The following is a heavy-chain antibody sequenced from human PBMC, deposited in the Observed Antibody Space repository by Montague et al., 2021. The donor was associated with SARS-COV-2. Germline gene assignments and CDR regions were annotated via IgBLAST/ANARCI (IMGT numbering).Heavy chain of an antibody. J-gene: IGHJ6*02. CDR2: IYHNGST. Sequence: SETLSLTCTVSGGSISSNYCTWIRKPPGQGLESIGYIYHNGSTKYNPSLKSRVTITVDTSKNQFSLKLSFVSVADTAVYYCARGGGNSEDYYNYTMDVWGRGTTVTVFS. CDR3: ARGGGNSEDYYNYTMDV. CDR1: GGSISSNY. V-gene: IGHV4-59*01. D-gene: IGHD4-23*01.